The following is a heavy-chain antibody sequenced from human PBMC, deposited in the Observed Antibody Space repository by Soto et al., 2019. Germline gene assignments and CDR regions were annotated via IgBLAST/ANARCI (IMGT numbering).Heavy chain of an antibody. CDR3: ARASGGGVGTTSY. V-gene: IGHV1-18*01. CDR1: GYIFSNFG. D-gene: IGHD1-26*01. CDR2: ISAYNGNT. Sequence: QVQLVQSGPEVKKPGASAKVSCKTSGYIFSNFGISWMRQVPGQGLEWMGWISAYNGNTNYAQKFQDRVTLTTDTSTNTAYMELRSLRSDDTAVYDCARASGGGVGTTSYWGQGTLVTVSS. J-gene: IGHJ4*02.